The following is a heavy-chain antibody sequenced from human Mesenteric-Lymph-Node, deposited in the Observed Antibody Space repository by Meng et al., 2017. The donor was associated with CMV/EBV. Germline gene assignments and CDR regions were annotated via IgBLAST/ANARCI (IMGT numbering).Heavy chain of an antibody. CDR1: GDGVSSNSVA. D-gene: IGHD2-8*01. J-gene: IGHJ4*02. CDR3: ARELLMVRGPFDY. Sequence: SQTLSLTCAISGDGVSSNSVAWNWIRQSPSRGLEWLGRTYYNSKWYNEYAVSMKGRMTITPDTSKNHFSLHLTSVTPEDTSVYYCARELLMVRGPFDYWGQGTLVTVSS. CDR2: TYYNSKWYN. V-gene: IGHV6-1*01.